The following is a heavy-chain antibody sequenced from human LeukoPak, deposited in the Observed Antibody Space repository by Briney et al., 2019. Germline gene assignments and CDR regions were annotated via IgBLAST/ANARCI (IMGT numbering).Heavy chain of an antibody. CDR3: ATQGEF. CDR1: GFTFSSYG. Sequence: GGSLGLSCAASGFTFSSYGMHWVRQAPGKGLEWVAFIRYDGSNKYYADSVKGRFTISRDNSKNTLYLQTNSLRAEDTAVYYCATQGEFWGQGTLVTVSS. CDR2: IRYDGSNK. V-gene: IGHV3-30*02. D-gene: IGHD3-10*01. J-gene: IGHJ4*02.